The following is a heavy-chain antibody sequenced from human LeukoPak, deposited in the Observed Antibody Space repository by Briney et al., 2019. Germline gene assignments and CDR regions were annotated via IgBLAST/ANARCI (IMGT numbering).Heavy chain of an antibody. CDR2: IRYDGSNK. CDR1: GFTSSTNC. D-gene: IGHD4-17*01. CDR3: AKDRRVEDGDDHPRDY. J-gene: IGHJ4*02. V-gene: IGHV3-30*02. Sequence: GGSLRLSCAASGFTSSTNCIHWVRQAPGKGLEWVAFIRYDGSNKYYADSVKGRFTISRDNSKNTLYLQMNGLRAEDTAVYYCAKDRRVEDGDDHPRDYWGQGTLVTVSS.